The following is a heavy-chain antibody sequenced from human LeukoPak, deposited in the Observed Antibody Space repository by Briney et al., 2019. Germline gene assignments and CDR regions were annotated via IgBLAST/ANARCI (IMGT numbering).Heavy chain of an antibody. V-gene: IGHV3-13*01. Sequence: GGSLRLSCAASGFTFSSYDMHWVRQATGKGLEWVSAIGTAGDTYYPGSVKGRFTISRDNSKNTLYLQMNSLRAEDTAVYYCARCGDYYGSGRTFDYWGQGTLVTVSS. CDR3: ARCGDYYGSGRTFDY. D-gene: IGHD3-10*01. CDR1: GFTFSSYD. CDR2: IGTAGDT. J-gene: IGHJ4*02.